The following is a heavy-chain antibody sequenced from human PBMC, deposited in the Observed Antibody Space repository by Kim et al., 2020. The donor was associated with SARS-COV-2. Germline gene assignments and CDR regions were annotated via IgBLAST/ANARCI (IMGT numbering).Heavy chain of an antibody. J-gene: IGHJ3*02. D-gene: IGHD3-10*01. CDR2: IYYSGST. Sequence: SETLSLTCTVSGGSISSYYWSWIRQPPGKGLEWIGYIYYSGSTNYNPSLKSRVTLSVDTSKNQFSLKLSSVTAADTAVYYCARHLPPITMVRGAQAEGAFDIWGQGTMVTVSS. CDR1: GGSISSYY. V-gene: IGHV4-59*08. CDR3: ARHLPPITMVRGAQAEGAFDI.